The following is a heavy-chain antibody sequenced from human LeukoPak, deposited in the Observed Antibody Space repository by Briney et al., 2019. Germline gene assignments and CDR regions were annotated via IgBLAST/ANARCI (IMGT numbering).Heavy chain of an antibody. CDR1: GGSFSGYY. CDR3: ARGGLRYDFWSGYSNTYYFDY. J-gene: IGHJ4*02. V-gene: IGHV4-34*01. D-gene: IGHD3-3*01. CDR2: INHSGST. Sequence: KPSETLTLTCAVYGGSFSGYYWSWIRQPPGKGLEWIGEINHSGSTKYNPSLESRVTISVDTSKNQFSLKLSSVTAAATAVYYCARGGLRYDFWSGYSNTYYFDYWGQGTLVTVSS.